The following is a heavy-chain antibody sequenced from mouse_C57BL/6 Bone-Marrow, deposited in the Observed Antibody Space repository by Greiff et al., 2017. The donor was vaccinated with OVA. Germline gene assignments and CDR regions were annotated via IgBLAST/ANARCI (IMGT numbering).Heavy chain of an antibody. J-gene: IGHJ1*03. Sequence: EVQLQQSGGGLVQPGGSLKLSCAASGIDFSRYWMSWVRRAPGKGLEWIGEINPDSSTINYAPSLKDKFIISRDNAKNTLYLQMSKVRSEDTALYYCARPGYYDYGYWYFDVWGTGTTVTVSS. V-gene: IGHV4-1*01. CDR1: GIDFSRYW. CDR2: INPDSSTI. D-gene: IGHD2-4*01. CDR3: ARPGYYDYGYWYFDV.